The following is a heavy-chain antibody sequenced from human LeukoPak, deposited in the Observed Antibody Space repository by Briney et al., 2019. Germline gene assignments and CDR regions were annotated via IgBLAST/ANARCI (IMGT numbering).Heavy chain of an antibody. V-gene: IGHV3-48*04. Sequence: GGSLRLSCAASGFTFSSYSMNWVRQAPGKGLEWVADISSSGTTIHYADSLKGRFTISRDNAKNSLYLQLNSLRAEDTAVYYCAMYSSSRSPWYWGQGTLVTVSS. D-gene: IGHD6-13*01. J-gene: IGHJ4*02. CDR2: ISSSGTTI. CDR3: AMYSSSRSPWY. CDR1: GFTFSSYS.